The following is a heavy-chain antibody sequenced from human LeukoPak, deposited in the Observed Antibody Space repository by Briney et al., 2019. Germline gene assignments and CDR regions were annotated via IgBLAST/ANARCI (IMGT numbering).Heavy chain of an antibody. D-gene: IGHD2-8*01. J-gene: IGHJ4*02. CDR2: INPNSGGT. V-gene: IGHV1-2*02. Sequence: ASVKVSCKASGYTFTGYYMHWVRQAPGQGLEWMGWINPNSGGTNYAQKFQGRVTMTEDTSTDTAYMELSSLRSEDTAVYYCATLAHMLTFDYWGQGTLVTVSS. CDR1: GYTFTGYY. CDR3: ATLAHMLTFDY.